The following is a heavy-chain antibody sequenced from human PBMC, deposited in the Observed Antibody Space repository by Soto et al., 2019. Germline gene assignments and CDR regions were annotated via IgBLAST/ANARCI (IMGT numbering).Heavy chain of an antibody. V-gene: IGHV3-49*03. CDR2: IRSKAYGGTT. CDR1: GFTFVDYA. CDR3: TRYWEYSSDRYCIDV. D-gene: IGHD6-19*01. Sequence: PGGSLRLSCTASGFTFVDYAMSWFLQAPWKGLEWVGFIRSKAYGGTTEYAASVKGRFTISRDDSKSIAYLQMNSLKTEDTAVYYCTRYWEYSSDRYCIDVWGQGTTVTVSS. J-gene: IGHJ6*02.